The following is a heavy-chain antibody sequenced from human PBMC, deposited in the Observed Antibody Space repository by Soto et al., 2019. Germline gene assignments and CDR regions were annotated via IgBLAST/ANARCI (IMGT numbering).Heavy chain of an antibody. CDR3: ARHRSYTAMAPDGFDP. Sequence: QLQLQESGPGLVKPSETLSLTCTVSGGSISSSSYYWGWIRQPPGKGLEWIGSIYYSGSTYYNPSLKSRVTRAVDTSKNPFSLKLSSVTAADTAVYYCARHRSYTAMAPDGFDPWGQGTLVTVSS. V-gene: IGHV4-39*01. CDR2: IYYSGST. CDR1: GGSISSSSYY. D-gene: IGHD5-18*01. J-gene: IGHJ5*02.